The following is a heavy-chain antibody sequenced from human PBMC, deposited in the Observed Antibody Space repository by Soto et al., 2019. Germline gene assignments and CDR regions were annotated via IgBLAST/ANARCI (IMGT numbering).Heavy chain of an antibody. J-gene: IGHJ4*02. D-gene: IGHD1-7*01. CDR3: ARVPGHKNSRGDY. CDR2: INPKTGDT. Sequence: QVQLVQSGAEVKKPGASVSVSCKASGYTFTHYYVHWVRRAPGQGLEWMGLINPKTGDTTYAQKFRDRVSMTRDVSTDTATMRLSSLRSDDTCVYYCARVPGHKNSRGDYWGQGTPVTVSA. CDR1: GYTFTHYY. V-gene: IGHV1-2*02.